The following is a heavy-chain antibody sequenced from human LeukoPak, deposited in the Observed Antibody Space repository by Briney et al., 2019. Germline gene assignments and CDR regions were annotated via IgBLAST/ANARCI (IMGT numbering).Heavy chain of an antibody. CDR2: TRNKAKSHTT. D-gene: IGHD1-26*01. CDR1: GFTFSDHY. J-gene: IGHJ4*02. CDR3: DRANSGSYHDY. Sequence: GGSLRLSCAASGFTFSDHYIDWVRQAPGKGLEWVGGTRNKAKSHTTEYAACVKGTFTISRNDSKYKLYLQMNGEKTEDTAVYYCDRANSGSYHDYWGQGTLVTVSS. V-gene: IGHV3-72*01.